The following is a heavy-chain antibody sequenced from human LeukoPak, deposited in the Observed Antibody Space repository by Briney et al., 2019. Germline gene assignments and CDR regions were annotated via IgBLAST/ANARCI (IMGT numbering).Heavy chain of an antibody. V-gene: IGHV3-66*04. CDR1: GFTVSSNY. D-gene: IGHD3-10*01. Sequence: GGSLRLSCAASGFTVSSNYLSWVRQAPGKGLEWVSVIYSGGTTYYAESVKGRFTISRDNSKNMLYLQMNSLGAEDTAVYYCARRIPASGMRDVWGQGTTVTVTS. CDR3: ARRIPASGMRDV. J-gene: IGHJ6*02. CDR2: IYSGGTT.